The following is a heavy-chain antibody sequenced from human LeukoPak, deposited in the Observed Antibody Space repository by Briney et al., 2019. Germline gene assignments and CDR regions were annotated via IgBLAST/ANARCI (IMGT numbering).Heavy chain of an antibody. CDR1: GYTFTSYY. CDR2: INPSGGST. D-gene: IGHD3-10*01. CDR3: ATGLRITMVRGALRRSNWFDP. V-gene: IGHV1-46*01. J-gene: IGHJ5*02. Sequence: ASVKVSCKASGYTFTSYYMHWVRQAPGQGLEWMGIINPSGGSTSYAQKFQGRVTMTEDTSTGTAYMELSSLRSEDTAVYYCATGLRITMVRGALRRSNWFDPWGQGTLVTVSS.